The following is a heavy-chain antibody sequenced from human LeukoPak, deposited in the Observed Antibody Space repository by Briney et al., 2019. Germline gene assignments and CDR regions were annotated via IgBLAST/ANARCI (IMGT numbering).Heavy chain of an antibody. CDR1: GFRFSDFW. V-gene: IGHV3-23*01. CDR2: ISERGGST. Sequence: GGSLRLSCTASGFRFSDFWMHWVRQAPGNGLEWVSGISERGGSTNYADSVKGRFIISRDTSKNTVYLQMNSLRVEDTAVYFCAKRGIVIRAVIIIGFHKEAYYFDYWGQGILVTVSS. D-gene: IGHD3-10*01. CDR3: AKRGIVIRAVIIIGFHKEAYYFDY. J-gene: IGHJ4*02.